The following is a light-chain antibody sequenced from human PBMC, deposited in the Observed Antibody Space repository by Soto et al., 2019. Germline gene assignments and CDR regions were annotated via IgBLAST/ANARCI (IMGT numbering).Light chain of an antibody. CDR3: HKYNHAPT. CDR1: QAISSY. Sequence: DIQLTQSPSSLSASVVDRVTITCRASQAISSYLAWYQQKPGKVPELLIYATSTLQSGAPSRFSGSGSGTDFTLTISSLQPEDVATYYCHKYNHAPTFGGGTKVEIK. J-gene: IGKJ4*01. V-gene: IGKV1-27*01. CDR2: ATS.